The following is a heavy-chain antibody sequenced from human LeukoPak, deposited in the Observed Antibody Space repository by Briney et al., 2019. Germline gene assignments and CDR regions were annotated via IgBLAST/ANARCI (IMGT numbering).Heavy chain of an antibody. J-gene: IGHJ4*02. CDR1: GFTFSSYG. D-gene: IGHD3-3*01. Sequence: GGSLRLSCAASGFTFSSYGMHWVRQAPGKGLEWVAVIWYDGSNKYYADSVKGRFTISRDNSKNTLYLQMNSLRAEDTAVYYWAKPKGNYYDGVSVTDYWGQGTLVTVSS. CDR3: AKPKGNYYDGVSVTDY. CDR2: IWYDGSNK. V-gene: IGHV3-33*06.